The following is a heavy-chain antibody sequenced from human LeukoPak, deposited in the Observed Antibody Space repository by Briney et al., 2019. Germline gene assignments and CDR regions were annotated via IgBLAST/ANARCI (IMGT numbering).Heavy chain of an antibody. Sequence: GGSLRLSCAVSGFTFNNAWMSWVRQAPGKGLEWVGRIYSKTDGGTTDYAAPVKGRFTISGDDSKTMLYLQMNSLKTEDTAVYYCTTYSSGSFGYWGQGTLVTVPS. D-gene: IGHD3-22*01. CDR1: GFTFNNAW. CDR3: TTYSSGSFGY. CDR2: IYSKTDGGTT. V-gene: IGHV3-15*01. J-gene: IGHJ4*02.